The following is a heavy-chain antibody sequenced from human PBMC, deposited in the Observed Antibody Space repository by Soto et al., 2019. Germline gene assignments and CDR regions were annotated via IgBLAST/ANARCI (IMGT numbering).Heavy chain of an antibody. V-gene: IGHV1-69*12. J-gene: IGHJ4*02. CDR3: ARAPIRLCSGDNCYSGLDS. D-gene: IGHD2-15*01. CDR2: IIPIFNKV. CDR1: GGTFSSYA. Sequence: QVQLVQSGAEVKKPGSSLKVSCKSSGGTFSSYAISWVRQAPGQGLEWLGGIIPIFNKVNYAQKSQGRLTLTADDSTSTAYMELSSLRSDDTAVYYWARAPIRLCSGDNCYSGLDSWGQGTLVIVSS.